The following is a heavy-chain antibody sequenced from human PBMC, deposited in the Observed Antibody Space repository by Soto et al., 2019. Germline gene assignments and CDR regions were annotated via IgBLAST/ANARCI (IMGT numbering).Heavy chain of an antibody. CDR2: LSAYNGNT. CDR3: ARDQPLHRSSWYVY. D-gene: IGHD6-13*01. V-gene: IGHV1-18*01. Sequence: ASVKVSCKASGYTFTSYGISWVRQAPGQGLECMGWLSAYNGNTNSAQKLQGRVTMTTXPXXSXXXMXQXXPRXGATAVYYCARDQPLHRSSWYVYWAQGTLVTVSS. J-gene: IGHJ4*02. CDR1: GYTFTSYG.